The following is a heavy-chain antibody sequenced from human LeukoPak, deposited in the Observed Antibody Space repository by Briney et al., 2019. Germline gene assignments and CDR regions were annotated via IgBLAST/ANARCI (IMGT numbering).Heavy chain of an antibody. CDR1: GYSISSSNW. CDR3: ARGLPLYYDFWSGYYTYFDY. Sequence: PSETLSLTCAVSGYSISSSNWWGWIRQPPGKGLEWIGYIYYSGSTYYNPSLKSRVTMSVDTSKNQFSLKLSSVTAVDTAVYYCARGLPLYYDFWSGYYTYFDYWGQGTLVTVSS. J-gene: IGHJ4*02. D-gene: IGHD3-3*01. CDR2: IYYSGST. V-gene: IGHV4-28*03.